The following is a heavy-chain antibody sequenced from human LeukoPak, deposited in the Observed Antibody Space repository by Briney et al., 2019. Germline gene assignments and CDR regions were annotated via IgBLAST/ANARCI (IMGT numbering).Heavy chain of an antibody. V-gene: IGHV4-4*07. CDR1: DGSISSYY. J-gene: IGHJ3*02. Sequence: SETLSLTCTVSDGSISSYYWSWIRQPAGKGLEWIGRIYTSGSTNYNPSLKSRVTMSVDTSKNQFSLKLSSVTAADTAVYYCARVFRMPTGSTGENAFDIWGQGTMVTVSS. CDR3: ARVFRMPTGSTGENAFDI. CDR2: IYTSGST. D-gene: IGHD1-1*01.